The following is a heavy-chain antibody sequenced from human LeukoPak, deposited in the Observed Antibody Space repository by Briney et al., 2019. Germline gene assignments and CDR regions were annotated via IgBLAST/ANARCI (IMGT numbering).Heavy chain of an antibody. D-gene: IGHD2-2*01. CDR3: ARQYQLQDNWFDP. CDR2: IYHSGST. V-gene: IGHV4-30-2*01. CDR1: GGSISSGGYS. Sequence: PTETLCLTCAVSGGSISSGGYSWSWLRQPPGKGLEWIGYIYHSGSTYYNPSLKSRVTISVDRSKNQFSLKLSSVTAADTAVYYCARQYQLQDNWFDPWGQGTLVTVSS. J-gene: IGHJ5*02.